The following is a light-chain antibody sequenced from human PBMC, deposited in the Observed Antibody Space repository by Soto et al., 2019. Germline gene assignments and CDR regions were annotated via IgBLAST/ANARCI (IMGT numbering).Light chain of an antibody. V-gene: IGLV2-14*02. J-gene: IGLJ1*01. CDR1: SSDVGDYNL. CDR2: GDT. Sequence: QSALTQPASVSGSPGQSITISCTRTSSDVGDYNLVSWYQHHPDKAPKLMISGDTKRPSGVSNRFSGSKSGNTASLTISGLQAEDEADYYCSSYTSSSTLYVFGTGTKLTVL. CDR3: SSYTSSSTLYV.